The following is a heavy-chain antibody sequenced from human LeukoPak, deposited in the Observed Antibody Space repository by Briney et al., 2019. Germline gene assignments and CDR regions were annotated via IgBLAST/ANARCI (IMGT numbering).Heavy chain of an antibody. Sequence: ASVKVSCKASGYTFIGYYIHWVRQAPGQGLEWMGWINPRTGGTDYPQNFQGRVSMTRDTSINTAYMELSSIKSDDTAVYYCAGGGPDGSASRSFPYSGQGTLVTVSS. CDR1: GYTFIGYY. CDR2: INPRTGGT. CDR3: AGGGPDGSASRSFPY. D-gene: IGHD3-22*01. J-gene: IGHJ4*02. V-gene: IGHV1-2*02.